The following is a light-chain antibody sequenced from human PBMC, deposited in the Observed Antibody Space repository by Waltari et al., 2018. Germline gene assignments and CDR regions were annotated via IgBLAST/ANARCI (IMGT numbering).Light chain of an antibody. V-gene: IGKV3-15*01. CDR1: QSVSSY. J-gene: IGKJ4*01. CDR3: QQYNQWPPLT. Sequence: EIVMTQSPATLSVSPGDRATLSCRASQSVSSYLAWYQQKSDQTPRLLIYGASTRAAGVPARFSGSGSGTEFTLTISSLQSEDFAVYYCQQYNQWPPLTFGGGTKVEIK. CDR2: GAS.